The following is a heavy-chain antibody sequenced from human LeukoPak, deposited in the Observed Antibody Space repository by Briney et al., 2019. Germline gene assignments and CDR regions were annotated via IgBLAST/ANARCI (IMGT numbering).Heavy chain of an antibody. D-gene: IGHD6-13*01. J-gene: IGHJ5*02. CDR1: GYTLTELS. Sequence: ASVKVSCKVSGYTLTELSMHWVRQAPGKGLEWMGGFDPEDGETIYAQKFLGRVTMTEDTSTDTAYMELSSLRSEDTAVYYCATPPAIAAAGTPWGQGTLVTVSS. V-gene: IGHV1-24*01. CDR2: FDPEDGET. CDR3: ATPPAIAAAGTP.